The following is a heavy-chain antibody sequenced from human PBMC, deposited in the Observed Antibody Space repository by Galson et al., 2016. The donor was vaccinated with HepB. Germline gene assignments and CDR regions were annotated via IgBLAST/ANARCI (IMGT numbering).Heavy chain of an antibody. CDR1: GDSLTRYW. Sequence: QSGAEVKKPGESLRISCKGSGDSLTRYWIYWVRQMPGKGLEWVGRIDPSDSTRNYNPSFQGHVTISADKSINAAYLQWSSLKASGSAMYYCVGHRVGSASVWGQGTLVTVSS. J-gene: IGHJ4*02. CDR2: IDPSDSTR. D-gene: IGHD6-13*01. V-gene: IGHV5-10-1*01. CDR3: VGHRVGSASV.